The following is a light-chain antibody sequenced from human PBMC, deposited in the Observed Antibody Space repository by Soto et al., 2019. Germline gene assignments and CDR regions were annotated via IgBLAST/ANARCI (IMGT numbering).Light chain of an antibody. Sequence: TQSPSTLSASVGDRATLSCRASQSIATYLAWYQQKPGRAPSLLIFDASNRATGIPARFSGSGSGTDFTLTISSLEPEDFATYYCQQRSRWPPTFGHGTKVDIK. J-gene: IGKJ1*01. CDR2: DAS. V-gene: IGKV3-11*01. CDR3: QQRSRWPPT. CDR1: QSIATY.